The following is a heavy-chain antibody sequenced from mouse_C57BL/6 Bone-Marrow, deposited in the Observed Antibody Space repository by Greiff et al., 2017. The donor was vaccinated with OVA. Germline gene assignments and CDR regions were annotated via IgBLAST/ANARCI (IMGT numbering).Heavy chain of an antibody. Sequence: VQLQESGPGLVAPSQRLSITCTVSGFSLTSYAISWVRQPPGKGLEWLGVIWTGGGTNYNSALKSRLSISKDNSKSQVFLKMNSLQTDDTARYYCARTYYGLYYAMDYWGQGTSVTVSS. CDR3: ARTYYGLYYAMDY. D-gene: IGHD2-10*01. J-gene: IGHJ4*01. V-gene: IGHV2-9-1*01. CDR2: IWTGGGT. CDR1: GFSLTSYA.